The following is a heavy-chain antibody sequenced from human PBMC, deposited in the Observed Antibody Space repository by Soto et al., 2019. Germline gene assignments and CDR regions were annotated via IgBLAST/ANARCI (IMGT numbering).Heavy chain of an antibody. CDR1: GGSISSSSHY. D-gene: IGHD3-22*01. CDR3: ARPYYDSSGYWGXIDI. CDR2: IYYDGST. Sequence: PSETLSLTCTVSGGSISSSSHYWAWIRQPPGKGLEWIGSIYYDGSTHYYPSLESRVTISADMSKNQFSLRLNSVTAADTAVYYCARPYYDSSGYWGXIDIWGQGTMVTVSS. J-gene: IGHJ3*02. V-gene: IGHV4-39*01.